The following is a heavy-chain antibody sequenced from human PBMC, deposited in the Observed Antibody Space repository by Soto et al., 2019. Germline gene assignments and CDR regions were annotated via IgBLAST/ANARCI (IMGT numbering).Heavy chain of an antibody. D-gene: IGHD6-13*01. CDR3: VRGVITPAGPNWFDP. CDR1: GFTFSRYT. Sequence: EVHLVESGGGLVQPGGSLRLSCTASGFTFSRYTMNWVRQAPGKGLEWISYISSSSNTIYYADSVKGRFSISRDNAENSLYLQMNSLRDEDTAVYFCVRGVITPAGPNWFDPWGQGTLVTVSS. V-gene: IGHV3-48*02. CDR2: ISSSSNTI. J-gene: IGHJ5*02.